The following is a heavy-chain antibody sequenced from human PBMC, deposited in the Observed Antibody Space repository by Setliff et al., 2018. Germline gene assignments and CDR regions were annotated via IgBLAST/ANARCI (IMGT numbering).Heavy chain of an antibody. CDR1: GGSISTYY. Sequence: SETLSLTCTVSGGSISTYYWSWIRRPAGKGLEWIGRLYSSGTTIYNPSLNSRVTMSVDTSRNQFSLKLDSLTAADTAVYFCARANPGEGVLDSWGQGTLVTVSS. V-gene: IGHV4-4*07. CDR2: LYSSGTT. CDR3: ARANPGEGVLDS. D-gene: IGHD3-10*01. J-gene: IGHJ4*02.